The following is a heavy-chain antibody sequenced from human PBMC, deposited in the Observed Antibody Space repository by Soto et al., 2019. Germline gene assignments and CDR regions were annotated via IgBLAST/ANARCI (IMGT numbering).Heavy chain of an antibody. V-gene: IGHV4-30-4*01. J-gene: IGHJ4*02. CDR2: IYYSGST. Sequence: PSETLSLTCTVSGGSISSGDYYWSWIRQPPGKGLEWIGYIYYSGSTYYNPSLKSRVTISVDTSNNHFSLKLSSVTAADTAVYYCARGRVSSGWYRDYWGQGTLVTVSS. CDR1: GGSISSGDYY. CDR3: ARGRVSSGWYRDY. D-gene: IGHD6-19*01.